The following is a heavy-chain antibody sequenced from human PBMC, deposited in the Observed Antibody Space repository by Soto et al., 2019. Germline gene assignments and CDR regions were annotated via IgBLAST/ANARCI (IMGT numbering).Heavy chain of an antibody. J-gene: IGHJ4*02. CDR3: ARRWGTSFDF. CDR1: GGSISSYY. D-gene: IGHD7-27*01. V-gene: IGHV4-59*01. Sequence: QVRLQESGPGLVKPSETLSLTCTVSGGSISSYYWSWIRQPPGKGLEWIGYIYYSGSTNYNPSLKSRVTISVDTSKNQFSLKVSSVTAADTAVYYCARRWGTSFDFWGQGTLVTVSS. CDR2: IYYSGST.